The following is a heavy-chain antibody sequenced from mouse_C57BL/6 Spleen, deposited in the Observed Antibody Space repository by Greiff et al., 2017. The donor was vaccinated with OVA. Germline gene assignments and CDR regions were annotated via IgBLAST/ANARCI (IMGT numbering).Heavy chain of an antibody. CDR1: GFTFSDYY. J-gene: IGHJ4*01. CDR3: ARYGNYAMDY. V-gene: IGHV7-3*01. Sequence: EVKLVESGGGLVQPGGSLSLSCAASGFTFSDYYMRWVRQPPGKALEWLGFIRNKANGYTTEYSASVKGRFTISRDNSQSILYLQMNALRAEDSATYYCARYGNYAMDYWGQGTSVTVSS. CDR2: IRNKANGYTT.